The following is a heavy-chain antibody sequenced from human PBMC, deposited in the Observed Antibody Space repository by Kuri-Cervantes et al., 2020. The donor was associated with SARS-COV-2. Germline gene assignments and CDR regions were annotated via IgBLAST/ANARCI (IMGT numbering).Heavy chain of an antibody. J-gene: IGHJ4*02. D-gene: IGHD2-2*01. CDR3: ARVLGGKYRDY. CDR2: IIPILGIA. V-gene: IGHV1-69*02. Sequence: SVKVSCKASGGTFSSYTISWVRQAPGQGLEWMGRIIPILGIANYAQKFQGRVTITADKSTSTAYMELSSLRSEDTAVYYCARVLGGKYRDYWGQGTLVTVSS. CDR1: GGTFSSYT.